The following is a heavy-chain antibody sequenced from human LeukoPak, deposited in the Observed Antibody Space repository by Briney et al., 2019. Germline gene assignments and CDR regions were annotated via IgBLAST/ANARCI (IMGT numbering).Heavy chain of an antibody. CDR1: GGSFSGYY. Sequence: KPSETLSLTCAVYGGSFSGYYWSWIRHPPPKGQEWIGEINHSGSTNYNPSLKSRVTISVDTSKNQFSLNLNFVTAADTAVYYCASGTRYYYDTTGYYYFTLWGRGALVTVSS. D-gene: IGHD3-22*01. CDR2: INHSGST. V-gene: IGHV4-34*01. J-gene: IGHJ4*02. CDR3: ASGTRYYYDTTGYYYFTL.